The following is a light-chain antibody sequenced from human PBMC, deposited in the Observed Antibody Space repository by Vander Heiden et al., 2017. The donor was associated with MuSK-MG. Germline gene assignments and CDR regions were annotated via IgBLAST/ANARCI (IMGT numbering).Light chain of an antibody. CDR2: QDT. Sequence: SDELTQPPSVSVSPGQTASITCAGDKLGDKYARWYQQKPGQSPVRVIYQDTKRPSGIPERFSGSNSGNTATLTISGTQAMDEAYYYCQAWGSSTVVFGGGTKLTGL. J-gene: IGLJ2*01. CDR1: KLGDKY. V-gene: IGLV3-1*01. CDR3: QAWGSSTVV.